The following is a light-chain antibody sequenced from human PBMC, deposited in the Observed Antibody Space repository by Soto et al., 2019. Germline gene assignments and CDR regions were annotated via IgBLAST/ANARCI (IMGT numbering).Light chain of an antibody. CDR3: QQYGGSPRT. V-gene: IGKV3-20*01. J-gene: IGKJ1*01. Sequence: EIVLTQSPGTLSLSPGERATLSCRASQSVSTNYLAWYQQKPGQGPRLLIYGASNRATGIPDRFSGSGSGTDFTLTISRLEPEDFAVYYCQQYGGSPRTFGQGTKVDIK. CDR1: QSVSTNY. CDR2: GAS.